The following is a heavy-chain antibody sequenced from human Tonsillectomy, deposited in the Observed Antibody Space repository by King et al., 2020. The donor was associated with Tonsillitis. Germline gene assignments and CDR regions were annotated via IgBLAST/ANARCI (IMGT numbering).Heavy chain of an antibody. Sequence: VQLVESGGGLVQPGGSLRLSCAASGFTFSSYWMSWVRQAPGKGLEWVANIKVDGSEKKYVDSVKGRFTISRDNAKNSLYLQMNSLRAEDTAVYYCAKDAPGGHLDYWGQGTLVTVSS. CDR3: AKDAPGGHLDY. CDR2: IKVDGSEK. V-gene: IGHV3-7*03. D-gene: IGHD1-26*01. J-gene: IGHJ4*02. CDR1: GFTFSSYW.